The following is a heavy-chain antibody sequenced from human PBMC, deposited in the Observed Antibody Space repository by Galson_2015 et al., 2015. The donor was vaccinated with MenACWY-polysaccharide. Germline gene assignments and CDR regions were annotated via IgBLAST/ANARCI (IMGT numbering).Heavy chain of an antibody. CDR2: ISGSGDST. Sequence: SLRLSCAASGFAVNDNYMSWVRQAPGKGLEWVSAISGSGDSTYYADSVQGRFTISRDNSKQTLYLQMNSLRVEDKAVYYCGTTDYFYYYMGVWGKGTTVTVSS. J-gene: IGHJ6*03. CDR3: GTTDYFYYYMGV. D-gene: IGHD1-7*01. CDR1: GFAVNDNY. V-gene: IGHV3-23*01.